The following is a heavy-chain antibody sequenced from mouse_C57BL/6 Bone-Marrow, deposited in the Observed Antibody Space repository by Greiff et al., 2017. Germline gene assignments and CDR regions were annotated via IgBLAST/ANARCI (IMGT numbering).Heavy chain of an antibody. V-gene: IGHV1-81*01. Sequence: QVQLQQSGAELARPGASVKLSCKASGYTFTSYGISWVKQRTGQGLEWIGEIYPRSGNTYYNEKFKGKATLTADKSSSTAYMELRSLTSVDSAVYFCATNYYGSSYVLDYWGQGTTLTVSS. D-gene: IGHD1-1*01. CDR2: IYPRSGNT. J-gene: IGHJ2*01. CDR1: GYTFTSYG. CDR3: ATNYYGSSYVLDY.